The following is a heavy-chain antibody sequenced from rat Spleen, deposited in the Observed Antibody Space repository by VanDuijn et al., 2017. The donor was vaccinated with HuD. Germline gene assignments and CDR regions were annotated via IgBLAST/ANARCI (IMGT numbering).Heavy chain of an antibody. CDR2: ITYDGSGT. CDR1: GFTFSDYN. V-gene: IGHV5-7*01. CDR3: TRDTEGIGY. D-gene: IGHD1-11*01. J-gene: IGHJ1*01. Sequence: EVELVESGGGLVQPGRSLKLSCAASGFTFSDYNMAWVRQAPKRGLEWVATITYDGSGTYYRGSVKGRFTISRDNAKRTLYLQMDSLRSEDTATYYCTRDTEGIGYWGPGTMVTVSS.